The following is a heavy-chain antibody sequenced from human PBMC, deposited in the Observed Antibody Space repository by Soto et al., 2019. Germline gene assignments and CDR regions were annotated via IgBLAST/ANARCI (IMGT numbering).Heavy chain of an antibody. J-gene: IGHJ5*01. D-gene: IGHD2-15*01. CDR3: ARDRVDCSGGNCWRSVEDT. CDR1: GYTFTSYY. CDR2: IDPSGGGT. V-gene: IGHV1-46*01. Sequence: QVQLVQSGAEVKKPGASVKVSCKASGYTFTSYYMHWVRQAPGQGLEWMGIIDPSGGGTSYAQKFQCRRTMTRDTDTSTVYMELSSLRSEDTAVYYCARDRVDCSGGNCWRSVEDTWGHGTLVTVSS.